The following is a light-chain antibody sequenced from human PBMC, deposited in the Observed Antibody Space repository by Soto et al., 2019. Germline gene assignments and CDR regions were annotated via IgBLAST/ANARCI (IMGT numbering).Light chain of an antibody. J-gene: IGKJ4*01. Sequence: EIVLTQSPGTLSLSPGERATLSCRASQSVSSTYLAWYQQKPGQAPRLLIYGVSSRATGIPDRFSASGSGADFTLTISRLEPEDFAVYYCQRYNNWPLTFGGGTKVENK. CDR2: GVS. CDR1: QSVSSTY. CDR3: QRYNNWPLT. V-gene: IGKV3-20*01.